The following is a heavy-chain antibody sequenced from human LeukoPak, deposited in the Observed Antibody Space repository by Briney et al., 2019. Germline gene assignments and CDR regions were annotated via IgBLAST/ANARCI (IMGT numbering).Heavy chain of an antibody. V-gene: IGHV3-9*01. Sequence: GGSLRLSCVASGFTFDDYAMHWVRQAPGKGLEWVSGISWNSGSIGYADSVKGRFTISRDNAKNSLYLQMNSLRTEDTALYYCAKAKYNWNDGQPDVWGQGTTVTVSS. CDR3: AKAKYNWNDGQPDV. J-gene: IGHJ6*02. D-gene: IGHD1-1*01. CDR1: GFTFDDYA. CDR2: ISWNSGSI.